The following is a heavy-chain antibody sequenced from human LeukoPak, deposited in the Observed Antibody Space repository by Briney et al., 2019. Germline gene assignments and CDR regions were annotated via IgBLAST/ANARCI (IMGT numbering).Heavy chain of an antibody. CDR2: IYPRDSDT. V-gene: IGHV5-51*01. J-gene: IGHJ3*02. D-gene: IGHD4-17*01. CDR3: ARSYGPRGNFDI. Sequence: GESLKISCKGSGYSFTTYWIGWVRQMPGKGLEWMGNIYPRDSDTRYNPSFRGQVTISANKSITTAYLQWSSLKASDTAMYYCARSYGPRGNFDIWGQGTTVTVPS. CDR1: GYSFTTYW.